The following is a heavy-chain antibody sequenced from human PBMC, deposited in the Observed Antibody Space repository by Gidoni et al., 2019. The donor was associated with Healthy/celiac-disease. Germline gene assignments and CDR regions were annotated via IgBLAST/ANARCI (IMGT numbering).Heavy chain of an antibody. D-gene: IGHD3-3*01. CDR2: ISGSGGST. Sequence: EVQLLESGGGLVQPGGSLRLSCAASGFPFSSYAMSWVRQAPGKGLEWVSAISGSGGSTYYADSVKGRFTISRDNSKNTLYLQMNSLRAEDTAVYYCAKDRFWSGYYLYFDYWGQGTLVTVSS. CDR1: GFPFSSYA. CDR3: AKDRFWSGYYLYFDY. V-gene: IGHV3-23*01. J-gene: IGHJ4*02.